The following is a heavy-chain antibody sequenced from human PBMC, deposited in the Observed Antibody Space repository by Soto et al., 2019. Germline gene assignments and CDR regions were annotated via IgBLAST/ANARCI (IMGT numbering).Heavy chain of an antibody. D-gene: IGHD3-3*01. CDR3: ARGERFLEWLFPARDYYYYGMDV. J-gene: IGHJ6*02. CDR2: ISAYNGNT. Sequence: ASVKVSCKASGYTFTSYGISWVRQAPGQGLEWMGWISAYNGNTNYAQKFQGRVTITADESTSTAYMELSSLRSEDTAVYYCARGERFLEWLFPARDYYYYGMDVWGQGTTVTVSS. CDR1: GYTFTSYG. V-gene: IGHV1-18*01.